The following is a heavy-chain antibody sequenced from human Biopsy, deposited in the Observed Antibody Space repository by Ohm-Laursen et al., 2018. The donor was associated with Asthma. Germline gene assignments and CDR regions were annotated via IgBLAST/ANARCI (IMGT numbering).Heavy chain of an antibody. Sequence: GTLSLTCTVSSGSISSFYWSWIRQPPGKGLEWIGYIYSSGSTNYNPSLKSRVTMSADTSKNRFSMKLSSVTAADTAIYYCARHVVLDGASYFDSWGQGILVTVSS. J-gene: IGHJ4*02. CDR1: SGSISSFY. CDR2: IYSSGST. D-gene: IGHD1-26*01. V-gene: IGHV4-59*01. CDR3: ARHVVLDGASYFDS.